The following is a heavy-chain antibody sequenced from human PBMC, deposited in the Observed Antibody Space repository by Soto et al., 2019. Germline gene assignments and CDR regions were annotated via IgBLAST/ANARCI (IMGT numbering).Heavy chain of an antibody. CDR1: GFTFSSYS. V-gene: IGHV3-48*01. Sequence: EVQLVESGGGLVQPGGSLRLSCAASGFTFSSYSMNWVRQAPGKGLEWVSYISSSSSTIYYADSVKGRFTISRDNAKNSLYLQMNSLRAEDTAVYHCARADSGYAHGYYYYGMDVWGQGTTVTVSS. CDR2: ISSSSSTI. CDR3: ARADSGYAHGYYYYGMDV. J-gene: IGHJ6*02. D-gene: IGHD5-12*01.